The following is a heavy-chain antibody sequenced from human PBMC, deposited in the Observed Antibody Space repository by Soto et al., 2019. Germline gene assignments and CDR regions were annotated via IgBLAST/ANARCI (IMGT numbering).Heavy chain of an antibody. CDR2: ISSSGTTI. Sequence: QVQLVESGGGLVKPGGSLRLSCAASGFTFSDYYMSWIRQAPGKGLEWISYISSSGTTIYYADSVKGRFTISRDNVKSSQXLQMNRLGAEDTAVYYCARDSFDYGDYGYYYGMDVWGQGTTVTVSS. CDR1: GFTFSDYY. J-gene: IGHJ6*02. V-gene: IGHV3-11*01. CDR3: ARDSFDYGDYGYYYGMDV. D-gene: IGHD4-17*01.